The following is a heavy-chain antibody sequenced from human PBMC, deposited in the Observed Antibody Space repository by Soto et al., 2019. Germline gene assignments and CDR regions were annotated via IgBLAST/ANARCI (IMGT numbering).Heavy chain of an antibody. D-gene: IGHD5-18*01. J-gene: IGHJ6*02. Sequence: GESLKISCKGSGYSFTSYWIGWVRQMPGKGLEWMGIIYPGDSDTRYSPSFQGQVTISADKSISTAYLQWSSLKASDTAMYYCARHSLPDTAMVPYYYGMDVWGQGTKVTVSS. V-gene: IGHV5-51*01. CDR1: GYSFTSYW. CDR3: ARHSLPDTAMVPYYYGMDV. CDR2: IYPGDSDT.